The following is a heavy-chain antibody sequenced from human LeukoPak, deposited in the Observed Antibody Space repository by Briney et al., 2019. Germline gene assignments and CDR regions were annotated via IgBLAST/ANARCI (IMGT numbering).Heavy chain of an antibody. CDR1: GFTFSSYS. J-gene: IGHJ6*02. V-gene: IGHV3-21*01. D-gene: IGHD2-2*01. Sequence: GGSLRLSCAASGFTFSSYSMNWVRQAPGKGLEWVSSISSSSSYIYYADSVKGRFTISRDNAKNSLYLQMNSLRAEDTAVYYCAREYGYCSSTSCYFGFHYYYGMDVWGQGTTVTVSS. CDR2: ISSSSSYI. CDR3: AREYGYCSSTSCYFGFHYYYGMDV.